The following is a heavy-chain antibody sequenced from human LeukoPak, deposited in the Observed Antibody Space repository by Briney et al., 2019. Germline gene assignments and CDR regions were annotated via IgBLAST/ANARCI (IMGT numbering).Heavy chain of an antibody. D-gene: IGHD3-10*01. CDR1: GGSISSGDYY. V-gene: IGHV4-30-4*08. Sequence: SETLSLTCTVSGGSISSGDYYWSWIRQPPGKGLEWIGYIYYSGSTYYNPSLESRVTISVDTSKNQFPLKLTSVTAADTAVYYCARGGNGNYGNWYFDLWGRGTLVTVSS. CDR3: ARGGNGNYGNWYFDL. J-gene: IGHJ2*01. CDR2: IYYSGST.